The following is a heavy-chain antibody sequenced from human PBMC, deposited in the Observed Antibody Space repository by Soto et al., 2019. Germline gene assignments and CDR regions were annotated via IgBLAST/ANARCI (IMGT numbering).Heavy chain of an antibody. J-gene: IGHJ4*02. Sequence: ASVKVSCKTSGYTFTNNDVCWVRQTPGQGLEWMGWISPYSGKTNYARKFKGRVTMTTDTSTSTVYMELTSLTSDDTAVYYCAREGLLLLPDYWGQGPLVTVSS. CDR1: GYTFTNND. D-gene: IGHD3-22*01. CDR3: AREGLLLLPDY. V-gene: IGHV1-18*01. CDR2: ISPYSGKT.